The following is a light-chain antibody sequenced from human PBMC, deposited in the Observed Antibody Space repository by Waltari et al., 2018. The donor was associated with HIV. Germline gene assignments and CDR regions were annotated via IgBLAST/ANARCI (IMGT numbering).Light chain of an antibody. CDR2: KDN. CDR1: VLAKSY. Sequence: SYELTQPSSVSVSPGQTTRITCSGVVLAKSYARWFQQKPGQAPVVMIYKDNERPSGIPERFSGSSSGTTVTLTISGAQIEDEADYYCYSAADNMGVFGGGTKLTVL. CDR3: YSAADNMGV. V-gene: IGLV3-27*01. J-gene: IGLJ3*02.